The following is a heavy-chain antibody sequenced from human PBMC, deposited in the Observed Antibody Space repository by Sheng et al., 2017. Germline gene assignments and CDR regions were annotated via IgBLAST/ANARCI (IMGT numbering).Heavy chain of an antibody. CDR2: IIPIFGTA. V-gene: IGHV1-69*13. CDR3: ARDRGAKDAFDI. J-gene: IGHJ3*02. CDR1: GGTFSSNG. Sequence: QVQLVQSGAEVKKPGSSVKVSCRASGGTFSSNGISWVRQAPGQGLEWMGGIIPIFGTANYAQKFQGRVTNTADESTSTAYMELSSLRSDDTAVYYCARDRGAKDAFDIRGPRDNGHRLF. D-gene: IGHD1-26*01.